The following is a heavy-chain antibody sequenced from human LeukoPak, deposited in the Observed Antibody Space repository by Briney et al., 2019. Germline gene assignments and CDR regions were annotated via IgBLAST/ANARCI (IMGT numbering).Heavy chain of an antibody. CDR2: IHTSGST. V-gene: IGHV4-4*07. D-gene: IGHD3-22*01. CDR1: GVSITSYY. Sequence: PSETLSLTCTVSGVSITSYYWSWIRQPAGKGLEWIGRIHTSGSTNYNPSLKSRVTMSVDTSKNQFSLKLNSVTAADTAVYYCARDHYYDSSGYSPWGQGTLVTVSS. CDR3: ARDHYYDSSGYSP. J-gene: IGHJ5*02.